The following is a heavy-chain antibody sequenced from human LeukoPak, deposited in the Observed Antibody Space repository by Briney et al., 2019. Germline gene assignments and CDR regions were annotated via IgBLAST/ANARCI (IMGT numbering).Heavy chain of an antibody. V-gene: IGHV4-30-4*08. D-gene: IGHD4-23*01. CDR3: ARDSQRDYGGSSVDYYMDV. Sequence: SETLSLSYTVSGGSISSGDYYWSWIRQPPGKGLEWIGYIYYSGSTYYNPSLKSRVTISVDTSKNQFSLKLSSVTAADTAVYYCARDSQRDYGGSSVDYYMDVWGKGTTVTVSS. J-gene: IGHJ6*03. CDR1: GGSISSGDYY. CDR2: IYYSGST.